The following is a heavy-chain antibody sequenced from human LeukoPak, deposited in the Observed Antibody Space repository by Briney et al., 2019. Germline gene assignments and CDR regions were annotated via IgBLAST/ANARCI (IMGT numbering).Heavy chain of an antibody. CDR2: IYTSGST. D-gene: IGHD3-3*01. V-gene: IGHV4-4*07. J-gene: IGHJ6*03. Sequence: PSETLSLTCTVSGVSISSYYWSWLRQPAGKGLEGIGRIYTSGSTNYNPSLKSRVHMSVDTPKKQFPLKLRSVADADTAVYYCARADYDFWSGHHYYYYMDVWGKGPTVSVSS. CDR1: GVSISSYY. CDR3: ARADYDFWSGHHYYYYMDV.